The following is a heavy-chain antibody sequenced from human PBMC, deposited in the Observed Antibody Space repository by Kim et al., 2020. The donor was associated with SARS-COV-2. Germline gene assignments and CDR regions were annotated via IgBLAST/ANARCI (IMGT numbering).Heavy chain of an antibody. J-gene: IGHJ4*02. CDR2: ISSSSSYT. V-gene: IGHV3-11*06. CDR1: GFTFSDYY. CDR3: ARRKGYSSGWAVDY. D-gene: IGHD6-19*01. Sequence: GGSLRLSCAASGFTFSDYYMSWIRQAPGKGLEWVSYISSSSSYTNYADSVKGRFTISRDNAKNSLYLQMNSLRAEDTAVYYCARRKGYSSGWAVDYWGQGTLVTVSS.